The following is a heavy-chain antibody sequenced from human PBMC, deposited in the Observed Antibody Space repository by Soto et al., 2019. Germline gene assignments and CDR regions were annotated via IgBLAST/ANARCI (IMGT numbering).Heavy chain of an antibody. V-gene: IGHV1-46*01. CDR3: ARGVSARTDFGY. D-gene: IGHD6-6*01. J-gene: IGHJ4*02. Sequence: ASVKGSCKASGYSFTSYYMHCVRKAPGQGLEWMGIINPSGGSTSYAQKFQGRVTMTRDTSTSTVYMALSSLRSEDMAVYCSARGVSARTDFGYWGQGTLVTVSS. CDR2: INPSGGST. CDR1: GYSFTSYY.